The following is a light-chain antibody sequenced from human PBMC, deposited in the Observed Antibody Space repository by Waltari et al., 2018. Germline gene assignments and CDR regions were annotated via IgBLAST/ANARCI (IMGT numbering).Light chain of an antibody. CDR3: AAWDGSVSAHVV. J-gene: IGLJ2*01. CDR1: SFNIGYNF. CDR2: RND. Sequence: QSVLTQPPSASGLPGQRVIISCSGTSFNIGYNFVFWYHQNPGAAPKLLIYRNDQRPSGVPDGFSGSMSGTSASRDISGCRSEDEVDYYCAAWDGSVSAHVVFGGGTSVTVL. V-gene: IGLV1-47*01.